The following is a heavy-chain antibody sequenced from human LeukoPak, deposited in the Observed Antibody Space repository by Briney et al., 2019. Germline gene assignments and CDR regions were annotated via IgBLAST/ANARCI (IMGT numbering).Heavy chain of an antibody. D-gene: IGHD1-26*01. Sequence: PSETLSLTCTVSGVSISSDYWCWIRQPPPKGLEWMGNIYHRGSTYYNPSLKSRVTISAHTSKNQLALQLNSVTAADTAVYYCARMIVGSTDYFDYWGQGTLVIVSS. CDR2: IYHRGST. J-gene: IGHJ4*02. CDR3: ARMIVGSTDYFDY. CDR1: GVSISSDY. V-gene: IGHV4-4*08.